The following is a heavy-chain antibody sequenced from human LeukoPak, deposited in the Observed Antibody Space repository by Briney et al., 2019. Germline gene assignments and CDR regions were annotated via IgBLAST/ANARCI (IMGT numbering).Heavy chain of an antibody. V-gene: IGHV3-23*01. CDR1: GLTFSSYA. D-gene: IGHD5-18*01. Sequence: PGGSLRLSCAASGLTFSSYAMSWVRQAPGKGLEWVSAISGSGGSTYYADSVKGRFTISRDNSKNTLYLQMNSLRAEDTAVYYCAKDAVIQLWLRYFDYWGQGTLVTVSS. J-gene: IGHJ4*02. CDR3: AKDAVIQLWLRYFDY. CDR2: ISGSGGST.